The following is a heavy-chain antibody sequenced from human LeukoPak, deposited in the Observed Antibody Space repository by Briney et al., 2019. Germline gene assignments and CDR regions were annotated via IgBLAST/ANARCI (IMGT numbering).Heavy chain of an antibody. J-gene: IGHJ4*02. Sequence: HTGGSLRLSCAASGFTFSSYAMSWVRQAPGKGLEWVSAISGSGGSTYYADSVKGRFTISRDNSKNTLFLHMNSLRAEDTAVYSCAKGYYGSGSYGWFDYWGQGTLVTVSS. V-gene: IGHV3-23*01. CDR2: ISGSGGST. D-gene: IGHD3-10*01. CDR3: AKGYYGSGSYGWFDY. CDR1: GFTFSSYA.